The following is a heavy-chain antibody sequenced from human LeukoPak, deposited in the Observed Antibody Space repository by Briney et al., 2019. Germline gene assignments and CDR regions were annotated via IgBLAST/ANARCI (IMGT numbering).Heavy chain of an antibody. CDR2: IYSGGST. Sequence: PGGPLRPSCAAPGLAVRSNYMSWVRQAPGKGLEWVSVIYSGGSTYYADSVKGRFTIYRDNSKNTLYLQMNSLGAEDTAVYYCAPQWLAPYWGQGTLVTVSA. CDR3: APQWLAPY. J-gene: IGHJ4*02. V-gene: IGHV3-53*01. D-gene: IGHD6-19*01. CDR1: GLAVRSNY.